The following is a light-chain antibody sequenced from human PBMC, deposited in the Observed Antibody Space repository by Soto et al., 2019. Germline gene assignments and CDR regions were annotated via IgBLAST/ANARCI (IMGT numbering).Light chain of an antibody. CDR1: SSDVGGYNY. CDR3: SSYTSSSIV. Sequence: QSALTQPASVSGSPGQSITISCPGTSSDVGGYNYVSWYQQHPGKAPKLMIYDVSNRPSGVSNRFSGSKSGNTASLTISGLQAEDEADYYCSSYTSSSIVFGTGTKVTV. J-gene: IGLJ1*01. V-gene: IGLV2-14*01. CDR2: DVS.